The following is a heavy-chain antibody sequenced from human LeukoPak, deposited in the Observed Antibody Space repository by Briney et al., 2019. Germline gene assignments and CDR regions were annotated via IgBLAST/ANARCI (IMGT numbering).Heavy chain of an antibody. CDR2: ISSTSRHI. CDR3: AKGDSFDFWSGLTN. J-gene: IGHJ4*02. CDR1: GFTFTSYT. V-gene: IGHV3-21*01. D-gene: IGHD3-3*01. Sequence: GGSLRLSCAASGFTFTSYTMNWVRQAPGKGLEWVSSISSTSRHIYYTESVKGRFTISRDNANNLVYLQMNSLTGEDTAVYYCAKGDSFDFWSGLTNWGQGTLVTVSS.